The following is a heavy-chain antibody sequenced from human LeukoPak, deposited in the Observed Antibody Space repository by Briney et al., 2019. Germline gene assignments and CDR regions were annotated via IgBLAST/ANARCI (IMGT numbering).Heavy chain of an antibody. J-gene: IGHJ4*02. V-gene: IGHV3-21*01. CDR1: GFTFSSYS. Sequence: GGSLRLSCAASGFTFSSYSMNWVRQAPGKGLEWVSSISSSSSYIYYADSVKGRFTISRDNAKNSLYLQVNSLRAEDTAVYYCARGDYSSGWLPFDYWGQGTLVTVSS. CDR2: ISSSSSYI. CDR3: ARGDYSSGWLPFDY. D-gene: IGHD6-19*01.